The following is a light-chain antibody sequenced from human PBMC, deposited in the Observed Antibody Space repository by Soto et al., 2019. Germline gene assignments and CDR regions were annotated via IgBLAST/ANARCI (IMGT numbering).Light chain of an antibody. Sequence: QAVVTQEPSLTVSPGGTVTLTCASSTGAVTSGHYPNWFQQKPGQAPRALSFSTSNKHSWTPARFSGSLLGGKAALTLSGVQPEGEAEYYCLLYYGGGHVVFVGGTKLTVL. CDR2: STS. J-gene: IGLJ2*01. V-gene: IGLV7-43*01. CDR3: LLYYGGGHVV. CDR1: TGAVTSGHY.